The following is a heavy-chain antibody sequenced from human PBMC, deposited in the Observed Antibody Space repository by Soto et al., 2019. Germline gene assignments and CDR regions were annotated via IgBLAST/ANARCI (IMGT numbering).Heavy chain of an antibody. D-gene: IGHD6-19*01. Sequence: GGSLRLSCAASGFIFKMYWMHWVRQSPGKGLVWISRIYNDGTYSDYADSVRGRFTISRDNVNDTLYLQMNNLRAEDTAVYYCAKEPYSSGQLTRGDYFDYWGQGTLVTVSS. CDR2: IYNDGTYS. J-gene: IGHJ4*02. CDR3: AKEPYSSGQLTRGDYFDY. CDR1: GFIFKMYW. V-gene: IGHV3-74*01.